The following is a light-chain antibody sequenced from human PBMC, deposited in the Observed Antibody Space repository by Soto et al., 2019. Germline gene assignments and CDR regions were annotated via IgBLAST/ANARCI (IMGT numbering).Light chain of an antibody. J-gene: IGKJ1*01. CDR1: QTISNR. Sequence: DIQMTQSPSTLPASVEDTVTITCRASQTISNRLAWYQQEPGKAPKLLVYDASSLVGGAPSRFSGSGSGTEFTLTISSLQPDDFATYYCQQYSFYSTFGQGTTVE. CDR3: QQYSFYST. V-gene: IGKV1-5*01. CDR2: DAS.